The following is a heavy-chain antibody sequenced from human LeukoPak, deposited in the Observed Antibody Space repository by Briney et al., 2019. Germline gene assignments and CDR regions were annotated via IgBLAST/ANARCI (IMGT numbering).Heavy chain of an antibody. J-gene: IGHJ5*02. CDR2: INPNSGDT. CDR1: GYTFTNYF. CDR3: ARDPIRSSTLDWLDP. V-gene: IGHV1-2*06. Sequence: ASVKVSCQGSGYTFTNYFLHWVHQAPEQGLEWMGRINPNSGDTFYGQKFQGRVTMTRDTSISTTYMELTSLRSDDTAVYYCARDPIRSSTLDWLDPWGQGTLVTVSS. D-gene: IGHD2-2*01.